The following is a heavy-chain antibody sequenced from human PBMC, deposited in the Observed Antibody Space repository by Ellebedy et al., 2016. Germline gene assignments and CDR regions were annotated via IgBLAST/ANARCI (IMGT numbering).Heavy chain of an antibody. CDR2: ISYVGSNK. J-gene: IGHJ6*02. CDR1: GFTFSSYG. D-gene: IGHD5-18*01. Sequence: GGSLRLSCAASGFTFSSYGMPWVRQAPGKGLEWVAVISYVGSNKYHADSVKGRFTISRDNSKNTLYLQMNSLRAEDTAVYYCARGGGLRGPHYYYGMDVWGQGTTVTVSS. V-gene: IGHV3-30*03. CDR3: ARGGGLRGPHYYYGMDV.